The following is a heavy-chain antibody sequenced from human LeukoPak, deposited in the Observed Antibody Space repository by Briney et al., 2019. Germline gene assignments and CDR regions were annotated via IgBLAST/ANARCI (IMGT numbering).Heavy chain of an antibody. CDR3: ARDDHYYGSGSYQYYFDY. J-gene: IGHJ4*02. Sequence: GSVKVSCKASGGAFSSYAISWVRQAPGQGLEWMGWISAYNGNTNYAQKLQGRVTMTTDTSTSTAYMELRSLRSDDTAVYYCARDDHYYGSGSYQYYFDYWGQGTLVTVSS. CDR2: ISAYNGNT. CDR1: GGAFSSYA. V-gene: IGHV1-18*01. D-gene: IGHD3-10*01.